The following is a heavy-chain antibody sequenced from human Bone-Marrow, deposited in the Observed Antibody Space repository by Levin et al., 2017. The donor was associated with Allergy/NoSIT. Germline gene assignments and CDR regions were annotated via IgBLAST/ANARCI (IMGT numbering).Heavy chain of an antibody. J-gene: IGHJ4*02. CDR3: ARGEDIVATM. CDR1: GGSISSGGYY. Sequence: SQTLSLTCTVSGGSISSGGYYWSWIRQHPGKGLEWIGYIYYSGSTYYNPSLKSRVTISVDTSKNQFSLKLSSVTAADTAVYYCARGEDIVATMWGQGTLVTVSS. D-gene: IGHD5-12*01. V-gene: IGHV4-31*03. CDR2: IYYSGST.